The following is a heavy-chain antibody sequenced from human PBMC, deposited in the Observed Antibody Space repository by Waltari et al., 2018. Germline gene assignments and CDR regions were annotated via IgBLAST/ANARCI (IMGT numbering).Heavy chain of an antibody. V-gene: IGHV3-7*01. D-gene: IGHD3-22*01. CDR2: IKQDGSEK. Sequence: EVQLVESGGGLVQPGGSLRLSCAASGFTFSSYWMSWVRQAPGKGLEWVANIKQDGSEKYYVDSVKGRFTISRDNAKNSLYLQMNSLRAEDTAVYYCARGPYYYDTSGLSLHYWGLGTLVTVSS. CDR1: GFTFSSYW. J-gene: IGHJ4*02. CDR3: ARGPYYYDTSGLSLHY.